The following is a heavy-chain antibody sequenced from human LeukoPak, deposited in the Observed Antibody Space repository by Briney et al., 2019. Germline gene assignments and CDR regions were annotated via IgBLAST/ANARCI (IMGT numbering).Heavy chain of an antibody. Sequence: SETLSLTCTVSGGSISSYYWSWIRQPPGKGLEWIGEINHSGSTNYNPSLKSRVTISVDTSKNQFSLKLSSVTAADTAVYYCARGQAMANWGQGTLVTVSS. D-gene: IGHD5-18*01. J-gene: IGHJ4*02. CDR2: INHSGST. CDR3: ARGQAMAN. V-gene: IGHV4-34*01. CDR1: GGSISSYY.